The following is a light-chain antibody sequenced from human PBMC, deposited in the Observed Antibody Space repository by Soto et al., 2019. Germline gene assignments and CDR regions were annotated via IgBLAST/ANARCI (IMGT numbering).Light chain of an antibody. CDR2: WAS. CDR3: QQYYSAPWA. V-gene: IGKV4-1*01. CDR1: QSVLFSSSNKNY. Sequence: DIVMTQSPDSLAVSLGERATINCKSSQSVLFSSSNKNYLAWYQQKPGRPPKLIIYWASTRESGVPDRFSGSGSGTEFTLTISSLQAEDVAVYYCQQYYSAPWAFGQGTRVEIK. J-gene: IGKJ1*01.